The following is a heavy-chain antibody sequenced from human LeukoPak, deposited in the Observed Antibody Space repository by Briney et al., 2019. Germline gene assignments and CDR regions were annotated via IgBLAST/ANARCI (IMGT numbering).Heavy chain of an antibody. Sequence: SETLSLXCTVSGGSISSYYWSWIRQPPGKALEWIGYIYYSGSTNYNPSLKSRVTISVDTSKNQFSLKLSSVTAADTAVYYCVRAKYYYDSSGYYYWGQGTLVTVSS. J-gene: IGHJ4*02. CDR2: IYYSGST. D-gene: IGHD3-22*01. CDR3: VRAKYYYDSSGYYY. CDR1: GGSISSYY. V-gene: IGHV4-59*01.